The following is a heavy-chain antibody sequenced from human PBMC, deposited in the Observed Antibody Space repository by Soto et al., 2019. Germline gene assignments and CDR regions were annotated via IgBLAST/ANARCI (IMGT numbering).Heavy chain of an antibody. Sequence: SGCCRSWIRQAPGKGLEWISYSSSSSYIYYADSVKGRFTISRDNAKNSLYLQMNSLRAEDTAVYYSAKDRTRAPRGQGTLVTVSA. J-gene: IGHJ5*02. CDR2: SSSSSYI. V-gene: IGHV3-11*06. CDR3: AKDRTRAP. CDR1: SGCC.